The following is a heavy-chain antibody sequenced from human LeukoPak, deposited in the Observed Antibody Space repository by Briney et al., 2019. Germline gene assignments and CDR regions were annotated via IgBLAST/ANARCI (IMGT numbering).Heavy chain of an antibody. J-gene: IGHJ3*02. CDR2: IYYSGST. CDR1: GGSISSSSYY. D-gene: IGHD6-19*01. CDR3: ARHGIAVAGTDAFDI. Sequence: SETLSLTCTVSGGSISSSSYYWGWIRQPPGKGLEWIGSIYYSGSTYYNPSLKSRVTISVDTSKNQFSLKLSSVTAADTAVYYCARHGIAVAGTDAFDIWGQGTTVTVSS. V-gene: IGHV4-39*01.